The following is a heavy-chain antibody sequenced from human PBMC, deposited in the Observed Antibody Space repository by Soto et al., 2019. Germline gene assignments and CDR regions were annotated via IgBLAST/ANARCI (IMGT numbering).Heavy chain of an antibody. V-gene: IGHV1-69*06. CDR3: ATWRNYFDP. CDR2: IVPLFRTT. J-gene: IGHJ5*02. CDR1: GGTFSSYA. Sequence: QVQLVQSGAEAKKPGSSVKVSCKTSGGTFSSYAISWVRQAPGQGLEWMGGIVPLFRTTNYAQKFQGRVTITADTSTYTVYMELSGLRSGDTAVYYCATWRNYFDPWGQGTLVTVSS.